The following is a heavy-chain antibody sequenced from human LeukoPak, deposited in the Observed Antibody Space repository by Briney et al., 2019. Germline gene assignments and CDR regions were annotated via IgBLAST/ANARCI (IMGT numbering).Heavy chain of an antibody. CDR3: AKDPIYYVSGRFDI. Sequence: PGGSLRLSCAASGFTFSSYAMSWVRQAPGEGLEWVSTISGNGDSTYYGDSVKGRFTISRDKSKNTLYLQMNSLRAEDTAVYYCAKDPIYYVSGRFDIWGQGTMVTVSS. D-gene: IGHD3-10*01. V-gene: IGHV3-23*01. CDR1: GFTFSSYA. J-gene: IGHJ3*02. CDR2: ISGNGDST.